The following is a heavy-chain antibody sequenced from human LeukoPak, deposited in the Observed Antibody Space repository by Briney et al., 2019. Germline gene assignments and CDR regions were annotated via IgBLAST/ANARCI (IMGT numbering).Heavy chain of an antibody. CDR1: GGTFSSYA. CDR3: ARDSAYYNWNYNGNWFDP. J-gene: IGHJ5*02. V-gene: IGHV1-69*13. Sequence: ASVKVSCKASGGTFSSYAISWVRQAPGQGLEWMGGIIPIFGTANYAQKFQGRVTITADESTSTAYMELSSLRSEDTAVYYCARDSAYYNWNYNGNWFDPWGQGTLVTVSS. CDR2: IIPIFGTA. D-gene: IGHD1-1*01.